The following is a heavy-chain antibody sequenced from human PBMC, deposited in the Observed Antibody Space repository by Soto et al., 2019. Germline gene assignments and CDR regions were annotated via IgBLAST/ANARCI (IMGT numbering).Heavy chain of an antibody. D-gene: IGHD3-22*01. Sequence: PSETLSLTCTVSGGSISSYYWSWIRQPPGKGLEWIGYIYYSGSTNYNPSLKSRVTISVDTSKNQFSLKLSSVTAADTAVYYCASAYYDSSGYYGYDAFDIWGQGTMVTVS. V-gene: IGHV4-59*01. CDR3: ASAYYDSSGYYGYDAFDI. CDR2: IYYSGST. J-gene: IGHJ3*02. CDR1: GGSISSYY.